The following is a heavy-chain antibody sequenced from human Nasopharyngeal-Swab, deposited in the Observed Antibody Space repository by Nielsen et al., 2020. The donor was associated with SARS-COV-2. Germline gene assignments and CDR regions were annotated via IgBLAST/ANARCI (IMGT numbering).Heavy chain of an antibody. Sequence: GGSLRLSCAASGFTFSDHAIHWVRQAPGKGLEWVAVISYDETDPYYSGSVKGRFTISRDSSKKMVYLQMNSLRPEDTGLYYCAKEMFKYGSGVSSDGFDVWGQGTRVTVSS. D-gene: IGHD3-10*01. CDR2: ISYDETDP. CDR1: GFTFSDHA. J-gene: IGHJ3*01. V-gene: IGHV3-30*18. CDR3: AKEMFKYGSGVSSDGFDV.